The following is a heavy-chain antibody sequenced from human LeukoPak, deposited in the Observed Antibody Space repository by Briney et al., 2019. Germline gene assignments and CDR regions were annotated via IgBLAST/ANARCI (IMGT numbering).Heavy chain of an antibody. V-gene: IGHV4-39*01. D-gene: IGHD3-22*01. CDR2: IYYSGST. CDR3: ATAYYDSSGYYLVD. CDR1: GGSISSSSYY. Sequence: SETLSLTCTVPGGSISSSSYYWGWIRQPPGKGPAWIGSIYYSGSTYYNPSLKSRVTISVDTSKNQFSLKLSSVTAADTAVYYCATAYYDSSGYYLVDWGQGTLVTVSS. J-gene: IGHJ4*02.